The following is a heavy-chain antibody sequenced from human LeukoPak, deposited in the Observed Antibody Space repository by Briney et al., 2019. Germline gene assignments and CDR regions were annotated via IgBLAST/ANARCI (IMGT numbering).Heavy chain of an antibody. V-gene: IGHV3-21*01. CDR2: IGPGPSHT. Sequence: GGSLRLSCAASGFTFNTYGMNWVRQAAGKGLEWLSYIGPGPSHTYYADSVRGRFVISRDDAKSSLYLQMSSLRAEDTAVYYCARDYVTMAPDYGGLGTLVTVSS. CDR1: GFTFNTYG. CDR3: ARDYVTMAPDY. J-gene: IGHJ4*02. D-gene: IGHD3-10*02.